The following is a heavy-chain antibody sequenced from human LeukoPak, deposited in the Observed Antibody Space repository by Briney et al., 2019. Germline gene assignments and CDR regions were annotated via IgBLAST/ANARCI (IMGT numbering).Heavy chain of an antibody. CDR1: GFISKSFD. CDR3: ASANTYYYGSGSSYYMDV. CDR2: IKQDGSEK. V-gene: IGHV3-7*01. J-gene: IGHJ6*03. Sequence: PGGSLRLSCAASGFISKSFDIHWVRQAPGKGLEWVANIKQDGSEKYYVDSVKGRFTISRDNAKNSLYLQMNSLRAEDTAVYYCASANTYYYGSGSSYYMDVWGKGTTVTVSS. D-gene: IGHD3-10*01.